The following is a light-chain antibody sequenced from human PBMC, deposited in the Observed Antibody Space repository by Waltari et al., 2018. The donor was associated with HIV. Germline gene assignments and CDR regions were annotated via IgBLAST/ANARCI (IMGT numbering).Light chain of an antibody. CDR1: SGDIGFSNL. CDR2: GVE. J-gene: IGLJ2*01. Sequence: QSALTQPASVSGSPGQSLTISCPGSSGDIGFSNLVSWYRQHPGTSPQLLIYGVETRPSGVPVRVSGSKSGNTASLTISPLQAEDEADYYCSSYVNTDTLVFGGGTKLTVL. CDR3: SSYVNTDTLV. V-gene: IGLV2-14*01.